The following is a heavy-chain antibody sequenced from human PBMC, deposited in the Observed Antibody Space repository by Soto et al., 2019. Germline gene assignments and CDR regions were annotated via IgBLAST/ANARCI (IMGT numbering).Heavy chain of an antibody. Sequence: ASVNVSCKASGYTFTGYYMHWVRQAPGQGLEWMGWINPNSGGTNYAQKFQGRVTMTRDTSISTAYMELSRLRSDDTAVYYCARGFPVGAPYGMDVWGQGTTVTVSS. CDR2: INPNSGGT. CDR1: GYTFTGYY. CDR3: ARGFPVGAPYGMDV. V-gene: IGHV1-2*02. J-gene: IGHJ6*02. D-gene: IGHD1-26*01.